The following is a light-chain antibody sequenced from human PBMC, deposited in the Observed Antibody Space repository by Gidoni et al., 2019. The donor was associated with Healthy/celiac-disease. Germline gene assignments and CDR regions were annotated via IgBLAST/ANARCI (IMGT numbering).Light chain of an antibody. Sequence: EIVMTQSPATLSVSPGERATLSCRASQSVSSNLAWYQQKPGQAPRLLIYGASTRATGIPARVSGSGSGTEFTLTISSLQSEDFAVYYCQQYNNWPPSTFGGXTKVEIK. CDR2: GAS. V-gene: IGKV3-15*01. J-gene: IGKJ4*01. CDR3: QQYNNWPPST. CDR1: QSVSSN.